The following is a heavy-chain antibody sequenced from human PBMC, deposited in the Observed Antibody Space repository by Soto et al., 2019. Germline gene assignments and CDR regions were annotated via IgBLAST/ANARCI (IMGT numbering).Heavy chain of an antibody. Sequence: EVQLLESGGGFVQPGESLRLSCVASGFTFSLSAMSWVRQAPGRGLEGVSSISGGGGSTEYTDSVKGRFTISRDNSKDTVQLQMNSLRAEDTAVYYCAKGPEYDILTGCDYWGQGALVTVSS. V-gene: IGHV3-23*01. D-gene: IGHD3-9*01. J-gene: IGHJ4*02. CDR2: ISGGGGST. CDR1: GFTFSLSA. CDR3: AKGPEYDILTGCDY.